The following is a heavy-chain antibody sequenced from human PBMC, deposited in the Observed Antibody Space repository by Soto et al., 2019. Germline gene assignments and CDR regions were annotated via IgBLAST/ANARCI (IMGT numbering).Heavy chain of an antibody. CDR2: IDWDDDK. CDR1: GLSHNKNKKC. D-gene: IGHD6-13*01. V-gene: IGHV2-70*11. J-gene: IGHJ4*02. CDR3: ARIGGIAEATGMDV. Sequence: RAELGEATQSVGLTCTFPGLSHNKNKKCVSWIRQPPGKALEWLARIDWDDDKYYSTSLKTRLTISKDTSKNQVVLTMTNMDPVDTATYYCARIGGIAEATGMDVWGQGALVTVSS.